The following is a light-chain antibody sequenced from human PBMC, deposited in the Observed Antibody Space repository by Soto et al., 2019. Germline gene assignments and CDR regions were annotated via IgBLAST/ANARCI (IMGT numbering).Light chain of an antibody. Sequence: DLQMTQSPSSLSASVGDRVTITCRASQSISSYLNWYQQKPGKAPKLLIYAASSLQSGVPSRFSGSGSGTDFTLTISSLQPEDFETYYCHQSYSTSEYTFGQGTKLEIK. CDR3: HQSYSTSEYT. CDR1: QSISSY. CDR2: AAS. V-gene: IGKV1-39*01. J-gene: IGKJ2*01.